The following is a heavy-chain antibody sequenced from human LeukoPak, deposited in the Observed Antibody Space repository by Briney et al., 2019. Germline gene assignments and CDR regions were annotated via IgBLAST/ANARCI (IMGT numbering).Heavy chain of an antibody. V-gene: IGHV3-7*01. CDR3: SGRDSSRSPRAY. J-gene: IGHJ4*02. CDR2: IKPSGNEK. Sequence: PGGSLRLSCAASGLTFTDFWMNWVRLAPGRGLEWLANIKPSGNEKYYADSVKRRFPISRDNAKNEVYLEMHSLRAEDTGVLYCSGRDSSRSPRAYWGQGTLVSVSS. CDR1: GLTFTDFW. D-gene: IGHD2-2*01.